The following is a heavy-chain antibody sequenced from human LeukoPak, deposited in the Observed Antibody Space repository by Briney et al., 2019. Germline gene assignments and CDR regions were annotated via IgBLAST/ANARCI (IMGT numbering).Heavy chain of an antibody. CDR1: GGSISSYY. CDR3: ARPSGSYYRDAFDI. D-gene: IGHD1-26*01. CDR2: IYTSGST. V-gene: IGHV4-4*09. Sequence: SETLSLTCTVSGGSISSYYWSWIRQPPGKGLERIGYIYTSGSTNYNPSLKSRVTISVDTSKNRFSLKLSSVTAADTAEYYCARPSGSYYRDAFDIWGQGTMVTVSS. J-gene: IGHJ3*02.